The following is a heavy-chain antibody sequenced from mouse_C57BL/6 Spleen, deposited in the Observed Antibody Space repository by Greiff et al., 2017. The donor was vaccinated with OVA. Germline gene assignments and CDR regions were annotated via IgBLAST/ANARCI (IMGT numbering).Heavy chain of an antibody. CDR2: INPGSGGT. Sequence: QVQLQQSGAELVRPGTSVKVSCKASGYAFTNYLIEWVKQRPGQGLEWIGVINPGSGGTNYNEKFKGKATLTADKSSSTAYMQLSSLTSEDSAVYFCARGYYGSSYHSSYYAMDYWGQGTSVTVSS. CDR3: ARGYYGSSYHSSYYAMDY. D-gene: IGHD1-1*01. CDR1: GYAFTNYL. V-gene: IGHV1-54*01. J-gene: IGHJ4*01.